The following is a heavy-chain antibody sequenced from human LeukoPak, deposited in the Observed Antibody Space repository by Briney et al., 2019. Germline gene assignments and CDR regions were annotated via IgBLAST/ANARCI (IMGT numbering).Heavy chain of an antibody. D-gene: IGHD1-7*01. CDR1: GFTFSSYG. V-gene: IGHV3-30*18. Sequence: HPGGSLRLSCAASGFTFSSYGMHWVRQAPGKGLEWVAVISYDGSNKYYADSVKGRFTISRDNSKNTLYLQMNSLRAEDTAVYYCAKGLYNWNYLGAFDIWGQGTMVTVSS. CDR2: ISYDGSNK. J-gene: IGHJ3*02. CDR3: AKGLYNWNYLGAFDI.